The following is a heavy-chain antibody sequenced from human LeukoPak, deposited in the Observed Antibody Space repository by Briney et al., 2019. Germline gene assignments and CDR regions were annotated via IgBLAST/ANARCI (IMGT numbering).Heavy chain of an antibody. D-gene: IGHD1-26*01. J-gene: IGHJ6*03. CDR3: ARIVGPTRGHYYMDV. Sequence: SETLSLTCTVSGGSITSYSWSWIWQPPGKGLEWIGYIYTSGNTNYNASLKSRVIISVDTSMNQFSLKLRSATAADTAVYYCARIVGPTRGHYYMDVWGKGTTVTVSS. CDR2: IYTSGNT. CDR1: GGSITSYS. V-gene: IGHV4-4*09.